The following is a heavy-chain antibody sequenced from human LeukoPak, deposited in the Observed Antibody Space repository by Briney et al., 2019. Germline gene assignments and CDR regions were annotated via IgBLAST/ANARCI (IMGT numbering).Heavy chain of an antibody. CDR2: IYCSGST. J-gene: IGHJ5*02. V-gene: IGHV4-59*01. D-gene: IGHD3-16*02. Sequence: SETLSLTCTVSGDSISSYYWSWIRQPPGKGLEWIGYIYCSGSTNYNPSLKSRVTISVDTSKNQFSLKLSSVTAADTAVYYCAREMITLGGVIENWFDPWGQGTLVTVSS. CDR3: AREMITLGGVIENWFDP. CDR1: GDSISSYY.